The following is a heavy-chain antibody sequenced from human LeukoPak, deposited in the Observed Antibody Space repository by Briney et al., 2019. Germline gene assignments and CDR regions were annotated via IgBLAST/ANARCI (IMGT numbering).Heavy chain of an antibody. V-gene: IGHV4-59*01. J-gene: IGHJ4*02. CDR1: GGSIGSFY. CDR2: IYYSGST. CDR3: ARDPY. Sequence: SETLSLTCTVSGGSIGSFYWSWIRQPPGKGLEWIGYIYYSGSTNYNPSLKSRVTISVDTSKNQFFLNLSSVTAADTAVYYCARDPYWGQGTLVTVSS.